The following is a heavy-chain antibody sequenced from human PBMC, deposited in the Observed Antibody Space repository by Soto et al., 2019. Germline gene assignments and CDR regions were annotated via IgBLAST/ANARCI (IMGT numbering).Heavy chain of an antibody. CDR3: ARRDSGGTFDY. Sequence: QVQLVQSGAEVKKPGASVKVSCKASGYTFTSYAMPWVRQAPGQRLEWMGWINAGNGNTKYSQKFQGRVTITGDTSASTAYMELSSLRSEDTAVYYCARRDSGGTFDYWGQGTLVTVSS. V-gene: IGHV1-3*01. J-gene: IGHJ4*02. CDR1: GYTFTSYA. D-gene: IGHD4-17*01. CDR2: INAGNGNT.